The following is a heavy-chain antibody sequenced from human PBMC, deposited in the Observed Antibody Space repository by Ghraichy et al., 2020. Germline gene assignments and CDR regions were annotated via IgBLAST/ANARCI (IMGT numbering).Heavy chain of an antibody. CDR2: INQDGSEK. V-gene: IGHV3-7*03. J-gene: IGHJ3*02. Sequence: GALNISCAASGFTFSTYWMSWVRQPPGKGLEWVATINQDGSEKYYLDSLKGRFTISRDNAKSSLHLQMRSLRVDDTAVYYCTTYGDGAFDIWGQGTMVTVSP. D-gene: IGHD4-17*01. CDR3: TTYGDGAFDI. CDR1: GFTFSTYW.